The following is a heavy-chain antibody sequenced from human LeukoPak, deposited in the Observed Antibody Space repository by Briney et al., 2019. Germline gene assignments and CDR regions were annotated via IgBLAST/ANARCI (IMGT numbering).Heavy chain of an antibody. CDR1: GFTFSSYS. V-gene: IGHV3-21*01. Sequence: RSGGSLRLSCAASGFTFSSYSMNWVRQAPGKGLEWVSSISSSSSYIYYADSVKGRFTISRDNAKNSLYLQMNSLRAEDTAVYYCARDQRRGIAVAGTEKGGRGEIDYWGQGTLVTVSS. J-gene: IGHJ4*02. D-gene: IGHD6-19*01. CDR2: ISSSSSYI. CDR3: ARDQRRGIAVAGTEKGGRGEIDY.